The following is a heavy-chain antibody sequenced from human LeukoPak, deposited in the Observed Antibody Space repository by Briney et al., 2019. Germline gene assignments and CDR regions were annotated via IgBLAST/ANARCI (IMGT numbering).Heavy chain of an antibody. CDR3: ARQTGYGDYVFDY. Sequence: PSETLSLTCTVPGGSISSYYWSWIRQPPGKGLEWIGYIYYSGSTNYNPSLKSRVTISVDTSKNQFSLKLSSVTAADTAVYYCARQTGYGDYVFDYWGQGTLVTVSS. D-gene: IGHD4-17*01. CDR2: IYYSGST. J-gene: IGHJ4*02. CDR1: GGSISSYY. V-gene: IGHV4-59*08.